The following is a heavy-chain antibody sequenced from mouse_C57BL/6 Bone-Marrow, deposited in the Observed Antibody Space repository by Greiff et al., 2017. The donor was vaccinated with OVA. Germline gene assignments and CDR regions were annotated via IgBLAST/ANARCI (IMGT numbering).Heavy chain of an antibody. J-gene: IGHJ4*01. CDR2: IDPETGGT. Sequence: VQLVESAAELVRPGASVTLSCKASGYTFTDYEMHWVKQTPVHGLEWIGAIDPETGGTAYNQKFKGKAILTADKSSSTAYMELRSLTSEDSAVYYCTREEDGYYDYAMDYWGQGTSVTVSS. CDR1: GYTFTDYE. V-gene: IGHV1-15*01. D-gene: IGHD2-3*01. CDR3: TREEDGYYDYAMDY.